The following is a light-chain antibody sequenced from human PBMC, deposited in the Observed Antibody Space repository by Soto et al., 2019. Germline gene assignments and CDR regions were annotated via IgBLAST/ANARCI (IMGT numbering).Light chain of an antibody. CDR1: SSDVGRYDY. CDR2: EVS. Sequence: QSALTQPASVSGSPGQSITISCTGTSSDVGRYDYVSWYQHHPGKAPKVIIYEVSNRPSGVSDRFSGSKSGNTASLTVSGLQAEDEADYYCSSYEATYNLRVFGGVTKLTVL. CDR3: SSYEATYNLRV. J-gene: IGLJ3*02. V-gene: IGLV2-14*01.